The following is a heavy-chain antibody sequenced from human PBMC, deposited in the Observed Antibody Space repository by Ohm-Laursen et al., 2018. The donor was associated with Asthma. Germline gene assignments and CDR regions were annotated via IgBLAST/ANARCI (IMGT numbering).Heavy chain of an antibody. CDR1: GFSLSTSGVG. J-gene: IGHJ4*02. D-gene: IGHD3-16*01. CDR3: AHSVRDYDSVWGSYVSLLDY. CDR2: IYWDDDK. V-gene: IGHV2-5*02. Sequence: TTQTLTLTCTFSGFSLSTSGVGVGWIRQPPGKALEWPALIYWDDDKRYSPSLESRLSTTKDTSRNRVVLTLTDLDPVDTATYYCAHSVRDYDSVWGSYVSLLDYWGLGIPVTVSS.